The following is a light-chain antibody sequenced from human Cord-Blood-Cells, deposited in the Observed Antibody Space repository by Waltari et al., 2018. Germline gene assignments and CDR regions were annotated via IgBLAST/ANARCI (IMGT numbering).Light chain of an antibody. V-gene: IGLV2-8*01. Sequence: QSALTQPPSASGSPGQSVPTSCPGTSSDVGGYDYVSWYQQHPGKAPKPMIYEVSKRPSGVPVLFSGSKSGNTASLTVSGLQAEDEADYYCSSYAGSNNLVFGGGTKLIVL. CDR3: SSYAGSNNLV. J-gene: IGLJ2*01. CDR2: EVS. CDR1: SSDVGGYDY.